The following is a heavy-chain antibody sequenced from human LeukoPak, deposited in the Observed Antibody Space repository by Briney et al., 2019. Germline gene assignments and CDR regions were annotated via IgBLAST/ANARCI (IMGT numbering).Heavy chain of an antibody. CDR2: INSDGSST. CDR1: GFTFSSYW. D-gene: IGHD6-13*01. V-gene: IGHV3-74*01. CDR3: AREVAAAPFDY. J-gene: IGHJ4*02. Sequence: GGSLRLSCAASGFTFSSYWMHWVRHAPGKGLAWVSRINSDGSSTSYADSVKGRFTISRDNAKNTLYLQMNSLRAEDTAVYYCAREVAAAPFDYWGQGTLVTVSS.